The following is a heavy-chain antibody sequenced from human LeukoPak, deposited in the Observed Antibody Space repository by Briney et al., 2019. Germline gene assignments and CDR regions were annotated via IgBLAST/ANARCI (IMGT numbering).Heavy chain of an antibody. CDR2: ISSSGSTI. Sequence: PGGYLRLSCAASGFTFSSYEMNWVRQAPGKGLEWVSYISSSGSTIYYADSVKGRFTIFRDNAKNSLYLQMNSLRAEDTAVYYCAELGITMIGGVWGKGTTVTISS. CDR1: GFTFSSYE. J-gene: IGHJ6*04. V-gene: IGHV3-48*03. D-gene: IGHD3-10*02. CDR3: AELGITMIGGV.